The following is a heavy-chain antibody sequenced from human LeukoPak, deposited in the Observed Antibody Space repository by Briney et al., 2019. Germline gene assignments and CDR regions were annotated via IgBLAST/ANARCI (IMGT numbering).Heavy chain of an antibody. CDR3: ARRVTIIVVVFDS. CDR2: IAHSGST. J-gene: IGHJ4*02. CDR1: GGSVSGYY. Sequence: PSETLSLTCAVSGGSVSGYYWSWIRQSPGKGLEWIGEIAHSGSTNYNPSLTSRVSITVDTSKNQFSLNLTSVTAADTAVYYCARRVTIIVVVFDSWGQGTLATVSS. V-gene: IGHV4-34*01. D-gene: IGHD3-22*01.